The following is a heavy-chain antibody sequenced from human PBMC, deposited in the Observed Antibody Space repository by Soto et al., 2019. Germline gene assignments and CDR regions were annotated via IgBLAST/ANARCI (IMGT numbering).Heavy chain of an antibody. CDR2: ISAYNGNT. Sequence: ASVKVSRKASGYTFTSYGISWLRQAPAQGMECMGWISAYNGNTNYAQKLQGRVTMTTDTSTSTAYMELRSLRSDDTAVYYCARGRYDILTGYPRAFDIWGQGTMVTVSS. CDR3: ARGRYDILTGYPRAFDI. J-gene: IGHJ3*02. CDR1: GYTFTSYG. D-gene: IGHD3-9*01. V-gene: IGHV1-18*04.